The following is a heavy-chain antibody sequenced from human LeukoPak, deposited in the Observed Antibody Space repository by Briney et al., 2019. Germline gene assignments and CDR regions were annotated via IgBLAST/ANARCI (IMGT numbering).Heavy chain of an antibody. J-gene: IGHJ4*02. V-gene: IGHV3-30*12. D-gene: IGHD1-1*01. Sequence: GGSLRLSCAASEFTFTTYGMHWVRQAPGKGPEWVAFIYYDGSNIYYADYVKGRFTISRDISKNTLYLQMDSLRAEDTAIYYCARDWKTNSFDYWGQGTLVTVSS. CDR2: IYYDGSNI. CDR3: ARDWKTNSFDY. CDR1: EFTFTTYG.